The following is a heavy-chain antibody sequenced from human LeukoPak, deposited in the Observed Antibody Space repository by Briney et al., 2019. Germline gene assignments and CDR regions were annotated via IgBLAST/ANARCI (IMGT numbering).Heavy chain of an antibody. V-gene: IGHV4-34*01. CDR3: ARAPTYYYGSGNSGDNFDY. CDR1: GGSFSGYY. D-gene: IGHD3-10*01. CDR2: INHSGST. J-gene: IGHJ4*02. Sequence: SETLSLTCAVYGGSFSGYYWSWIRQPPGKGREWMGEINHSGSTNYNPSLKSRVTISVDTSKNQFSLKLGSVPAADTAVYYCARAPTYYYGSGNSGDNFDYWGPGTLVTVSS.